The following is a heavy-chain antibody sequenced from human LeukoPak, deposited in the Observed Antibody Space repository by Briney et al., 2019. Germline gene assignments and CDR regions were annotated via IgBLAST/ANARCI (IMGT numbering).Heavy chain of an antibody. CDR2: IIPILGIA. Sequence: SVKVSCKASGGTFSSYAISWVRQAPGQGLEWMGRIIPILGIADYAQKFQGRVTITADKSTSTAYMELSSPRSEDTAVYYCARGIGYCSSTSCHDYWGQGTLVTVSS. D-gene: IGHD2-2*01. J-gene: IGHJ4*02. V-gene: IGHV1-69*04. CDR3: ARGIGYCSSTSCHDY. CDR1: GGTFSSYA.